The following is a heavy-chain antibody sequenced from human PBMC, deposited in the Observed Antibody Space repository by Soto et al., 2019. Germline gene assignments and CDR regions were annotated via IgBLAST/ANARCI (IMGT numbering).Heavy chain of an antibody. CDR3: AREAGKGSSNLDWFDP. J-gene: IGHJ5*02. D-gene: IGHD6-13*01. CDR1: GFTFRSYT. CDR2: LSSNAFYI. V-gene: IGHV3-21*01. Sequence: EVQLVESGGGLVKPGGSLRLSCAASGFTFRSYTMNWVRQAPGKGLEWVSSLSSNAFYIYYADSVKGRFTISRDNAKNSLYLQMNSLRAEDSAVYYCAREAGKGSSNLDWFDPWGQGTLVTVSS.